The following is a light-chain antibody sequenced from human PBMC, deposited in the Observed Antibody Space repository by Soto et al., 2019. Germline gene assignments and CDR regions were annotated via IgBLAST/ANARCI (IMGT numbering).Light chain of an antibody. CDR2: DVN. Sequence: QSALTQPASVSGSPGQSITISCTGTSSDVGAYNYVSWYQQHPGKAPKLMIYDVNNRPSGVSNRFSGSKSGNTASLTISGLQAEDEADYYCSSYTSSSTLGVFGTGTKVTVL. V-gene: IGLV2-14*03. CDR3: SSYTSSSTLGV. J-gene: IGLJ1*01. CDR1: SSDVGAYNY.